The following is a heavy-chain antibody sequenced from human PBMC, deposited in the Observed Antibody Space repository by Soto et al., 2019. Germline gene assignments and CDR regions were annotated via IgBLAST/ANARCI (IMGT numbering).Heavy chain of an antibody. CDR1: GFTFSSYA. CDR2: ISGSGGST. J-gene: IGHJ2*01. Sequence: PGGSLRLSCAASGFTFSSYAMSWVRQAPGKGLEWVSAISGSGGSTYYADSVKGRFTISRDNSKNTLYLQMNSLRAEDTAVYYCARAYRHYWYFDLWGRGTLVTVSS. D-gene: IGHD5-18*01. V-gene: IGHV3-23*01. CDR3: ARAYRHYWYFDL.